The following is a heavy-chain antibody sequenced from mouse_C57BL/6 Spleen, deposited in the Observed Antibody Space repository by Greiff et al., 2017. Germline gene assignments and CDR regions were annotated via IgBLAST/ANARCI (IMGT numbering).Heavy chain of an antibody. J-gene: IGHJ3*01. V-gene: IGHV1-80*01. CDR1: GYAFSSYW. CDR3: AILGGSYVDWFAY. Sequence: VQLQESGAELVKPGASVKISCKASGYAFSSYWMNWVKQRPGKGLEWFGQIYPGDGDTNYNGKFKGKATLTADKSSSTAYMQISSLTSEDSAVYFCAILGGSYVDWFAYWGQGTLVTVSA. CDR2: IYPGDGDT. D-gene: IGHD1-1*01.